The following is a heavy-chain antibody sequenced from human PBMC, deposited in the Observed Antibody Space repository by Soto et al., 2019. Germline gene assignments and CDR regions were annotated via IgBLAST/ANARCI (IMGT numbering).Heavy chain of an antibody. CDR1: GFTFSSFW. CDR2: INPDGSEK. CDR3: SRSLDS. Sequence: GSLRLSCAASGFTFSSFWMDWVRQAPGKGLEWVANINPDGSEKRYVDSVKGRFTISRDNAKNSLYLYMSSLTAEDSALYYCSRSLDSWGQGTRVTVSS. J-gene: IGHJ4*02. V-gene: IGHV3-7*01.